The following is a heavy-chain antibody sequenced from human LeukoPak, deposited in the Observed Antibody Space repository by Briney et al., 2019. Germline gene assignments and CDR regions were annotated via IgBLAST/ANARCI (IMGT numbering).Heavy chain of an antibody. CDR3: ARTGYSGYDDAFDI. V-gene: IGHV3-30-3*01. CDR2: ISYDGSNK. J-gene: IGHJ3*02. D-gene: IGHD5-12*01. CDR1: GFTFSSYA. Sequence: GGSLRLSCAASGFTFSSYAVHWVRQAPGKGLEWVAVISYDGSNKYYADSVKGRFTISRDNSKNTLYLQMNSLRAEDTAVYYCARTGYSGYDDAFDIWGQGTMVTVSS.